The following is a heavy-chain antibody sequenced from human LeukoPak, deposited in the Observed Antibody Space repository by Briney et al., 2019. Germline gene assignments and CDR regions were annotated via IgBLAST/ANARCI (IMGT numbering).Heavy chain of an antibody. CDR3: ARATGIAVADDAFDI. D-gene: IGHD6-19*01. J-gene: IGHJ3*02. CDR2: ISSSSSHI. CDR1: GFTFSSYS. V-gene: IGHV3-21*01. Sequence: PGGSLRLSCAASGFTFSSYSMNWVRQAPGKGLEWVSSISSSSSHIYYADSVKGRFTISRDNAKNSLYLQMNSLRAEDTAVYYCARATGIAVADDAFDIWGQGTMVTVSS.